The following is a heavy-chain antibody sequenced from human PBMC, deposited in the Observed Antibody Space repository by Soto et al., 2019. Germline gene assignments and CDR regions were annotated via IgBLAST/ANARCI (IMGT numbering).Heavy chain of an antibody. V-gene: IGHV5-51*01. D-gene: IGHD1-1*01. J-gene: IGHJ4*02. CDR2: TYPPNSDT. Sequence: EVQLVQSGAEVKKPGEPLQISCKGSEYTFGNYWIAWVRQMPDKGLEWMGITYPPNSDTKYSPSFQGQVTIAVDKSIGTAYLRWGSLKASDSAMYYCATLERRVVDGRLAYFDRWGQGTPVTVSS. CDR1: EYTFGNYW. CDR3: ATLERRVVDGRLAYFDR.